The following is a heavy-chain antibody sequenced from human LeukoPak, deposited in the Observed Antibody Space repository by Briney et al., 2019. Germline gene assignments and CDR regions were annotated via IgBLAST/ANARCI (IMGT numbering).Heavy chain of an antibody. CDR1: GGSFSGYY. Sequence: SETLSLTCAVYGGSFSGYYWSWIRQPPGKGLEWIGEINHSGSTNYNPSLKSRVTISVDTSKNQFSLKLCSVTAADTAVYYCARLDGTTGFDYWGQGTLVTVSS. V-gene: IGHV4-34*01. J-gene: IGHJ4*02. D-gene: IGHD1-7*01. CDR3: ARLDGTTGFDY. CDR2: INHSGST.